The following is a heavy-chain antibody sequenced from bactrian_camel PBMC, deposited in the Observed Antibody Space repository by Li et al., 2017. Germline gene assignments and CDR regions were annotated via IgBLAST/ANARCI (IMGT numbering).Heavy chain of an antibody. V-gene: IGHV3S1*01. CDR2: VEGSGST. D-gene: IGHD6*01. Sequence: HVQLVESGGGVVEPGQSLRLSCVASGFSFSDYWMSWVRQVPGSELEWVANVEGSGSTYYPDSTMGQFAISRDNAKNTVYLQLKSAKIEDTAMYYCAKGSQYGGASWPRGPGTQVTVS. CDR1: GFSFSDYW. J-gene: IGHJ4*01.